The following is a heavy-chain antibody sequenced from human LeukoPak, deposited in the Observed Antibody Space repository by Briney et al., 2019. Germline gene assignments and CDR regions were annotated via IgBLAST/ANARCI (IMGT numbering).Heavy chain of an antibody. D-gene: IGHD5-12*01. CDR1: GFTFSSYE. J-gene: IGHJ6*03. CDR2: ISSSSGYI. V-gene: IGHV3-21*01. CDR3: ARGRERISYDTIYYYYMDV. Sequence: PGGSLRLSCAASGFTFSSYEMNWVRQAPGKGLEWVSSISSSSGYIYYADSVKGRFTISRDNAKNSLYLQMNSLRAEDTAVYYCARGRERISYDTIYYYYMDVWGKGTTVTVSS.